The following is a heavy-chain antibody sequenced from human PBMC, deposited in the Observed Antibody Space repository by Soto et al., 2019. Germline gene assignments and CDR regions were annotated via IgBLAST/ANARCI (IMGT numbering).Heavy chain of an antibody. CDR1: GFPFSVYY. CDR2: ITDSGSTI. V-gene: IGHV3-11*01. CDR3: TSPKNGLRLCSYKGIDV. J-gene: IGHJ6*02. Sequence: GGSLRLPCAASGFPFSVYYMSWIRQAPGKGLEWLSYITDSGSTIYYADSVKGRFTISRDNAKNTAYLQMNSLKPEDTAVYYCTSPKNGLRLCSYKGIDVWGEGTTVTVS. D-gene: IGHD5-12*01.